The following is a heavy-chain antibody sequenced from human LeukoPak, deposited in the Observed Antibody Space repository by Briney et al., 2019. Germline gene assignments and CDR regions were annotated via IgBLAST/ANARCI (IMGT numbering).Heavy chain of an antibody. D-gene: IGHD1-26*01. CDR1: GGSISDYY. J-gene: IGHJ5*02. CDR2: IYASGST. V-gene: IGHV4-4*07. CDR3: ARSYLGGTYYDGFDP. Sequence: NPSETLSLTCTVSGGSISDYYWNWIRQPAGKGLEWIGRIYASGSTNYNPSLRSRVTISVDKSKNQFSLKLTSATAADTAVYYCARSYLGGTYYDGFDPWGQGTLVTVSS.